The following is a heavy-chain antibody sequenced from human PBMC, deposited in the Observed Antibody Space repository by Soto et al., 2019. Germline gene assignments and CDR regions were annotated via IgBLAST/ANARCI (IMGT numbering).Heavy chain of an antibody. CDR1: GFNFTNHV. CDR2: ISNSDAVG. CDR3: AKTVGATKVEDY. Sequence: EVQVLESGGALVYPTGSLRLSCSASGFNFTNHVINWVRQAPGKGLEWVSSISNSDAVGFYADSVRGRFIVSRDISTNSVFLQMNFLRVEDRAIYYCAKTVGATKVEDYWGQGTLVTVSS. V-gene: IGHV3-23*01. D-gene: IGHD1-26*01. J-gene: IGHJ4*02.